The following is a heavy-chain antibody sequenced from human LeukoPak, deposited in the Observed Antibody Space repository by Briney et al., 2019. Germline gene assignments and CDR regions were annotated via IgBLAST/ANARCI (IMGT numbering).Heavy chain of an antibody. J-gene: IGHJ4*02. CDR3: ARRRYSSSWYNVNYFDY. D-gene: IGHD6-13*01. CDR2: IYPGDSDT. Sequence: GESLKISCKGSGYIFTSYWIGWVRQMPGKGLGWMGIIYPGDSDTRYSPSFQGQVTISADKSISTAYLQWSSLKASDTAMYYCARRRYSSSWYNVNYFDYWGQGTLVTVSS. V-gene: IGHV5-51*01. CDR1: GYIFTSYW.